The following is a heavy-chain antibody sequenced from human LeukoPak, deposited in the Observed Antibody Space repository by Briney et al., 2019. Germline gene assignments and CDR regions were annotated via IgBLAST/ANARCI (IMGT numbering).Heavy chain of an antibody. Sequence: GGSLRLSCAASGFTFSDYYMSWIRQAPGKGLEWVSYISSSGSTIYYADSVKGRFTISRDNVKNSLYLQMNSLRAEDTAVYYCARNTYEAPFENWGQGTLVTVSS. V-gene: IGHV3-11*04. CDR2: ISSSGSTI. CDR3: ARNTYEAPFEN. CDR1: GFTFSDYY. J-gene: IGHJ4*02. D-gene: IGHD5-12*01.